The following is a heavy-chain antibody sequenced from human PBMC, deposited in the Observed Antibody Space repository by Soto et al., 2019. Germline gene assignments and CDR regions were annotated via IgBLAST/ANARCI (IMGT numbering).Heavy chain of an antibody. CDR2: ISAYNGNT. V-gene: IGHV1-18*01. Sequence: ASVKVSCKASGYTFTSYGISWVRQAPGQGLEWMGWISAYNGNTNYAQKLQGRVTMTTDTSTSTAYMELRSLRSDDTAVYYCARDGAAAGTYYYYGMDVWGQGTTVTVSS. CDR3: ARDGAAAGTYYYYGMDV. J-gene: IGHJ6*02. D-gene: IGHD6-13*01. CDR1: GYTFTSYG.